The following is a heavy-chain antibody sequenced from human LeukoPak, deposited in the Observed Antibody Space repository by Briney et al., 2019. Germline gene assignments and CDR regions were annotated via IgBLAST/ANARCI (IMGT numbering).Heavy chain of an antibody. V-gene: IGHV3-11*01. CDR1: GFTFSDYY. CDR2: ISSSGSTI. Sequence: GGSLRLSCAASGFTFSDYYMSWIRQAPRKGLEWVSYISSSGSTIYYADSVKGRFTISRDNAKNSLYLQMNSLRAEDTAVYYCARDSAYSYGPTFDYWGQGTLVTVSS. CDR3: ARDSAYSYGPTFDY. D-gene: IGHD5-18*01. J-gene: IGHJ4*02.